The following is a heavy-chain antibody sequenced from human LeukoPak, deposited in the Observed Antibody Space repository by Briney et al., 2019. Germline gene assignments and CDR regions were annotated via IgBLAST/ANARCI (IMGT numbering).Heavy chain of an antibody. V-gene: IGHV3-30*18. CDR3: AKLDSSGWSRPFDY. CDR1: GFTFSDYW. Sequence: GGSLRLSCAASGFTFSDYWMSWVRQTPGKGPEWVAVMSHDGSNKYYGDSVKGRFTISRDNSKNTLYLQMNSLRAEDTAVYYCAKLDSSGWSRPFDYWGQGTLVTVSS. J-gene: IGHJ4*02. D-gene: IGHD6-19*01. CDR2: MSHDGSNK.